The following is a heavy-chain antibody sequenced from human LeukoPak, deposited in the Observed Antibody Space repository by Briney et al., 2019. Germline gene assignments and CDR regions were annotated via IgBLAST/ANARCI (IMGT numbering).Heavy chain of an antibody. D-gene: IGHD4-17*01. CDR3: ARGPYGGYLGERY. CDR2: VRASGGDT. Sequence: GGSLRLSCAASGFTFNTFAMTWVPQAPGEGLEAVSAVRASGGDTYYTDSVKGRFTITRDNSKNTLYLQMNSLRVDDTAVYYCARGPYGGYLGERYWGQGTLVTVSS. J-gene: IGHJ4*02. CDR1: GFTFNTFA. V-gene: IGHV3-23*01.